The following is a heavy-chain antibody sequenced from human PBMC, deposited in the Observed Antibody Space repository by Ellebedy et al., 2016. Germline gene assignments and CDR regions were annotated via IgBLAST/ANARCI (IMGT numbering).Heavy chain of an antibody. Sequence: SLKISXAASGFTFDDYAMHWVRQAPGKGLEWVSGISWNSGSIGYADSVKGRFTISRDNSKNTLFLQMNSLRAEDTAVYYCARDLAGTYWGQGTLVTVSS. CDR2: ISWNSGSI. CDR3: ARDLAGTY. CDR1: GFTFDDYA. D-gene: IGHD1-1*01. V-gene: IGHV3-9*01. J-gene: IGHJ4*02.